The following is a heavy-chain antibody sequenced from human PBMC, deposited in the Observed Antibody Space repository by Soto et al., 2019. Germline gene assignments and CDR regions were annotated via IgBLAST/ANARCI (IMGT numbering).Heavy chain of an antibody. CDR2: ISSSSSTI. V-gene: IGHV3-48*02. Sequence: GGSLRLSCAASGFTFSIYSMNWVRQAPGKGLEWVSYISSSSSTIYYADSVKGRFTISRDNAKNSLYLQMNSLRDEDTAVYYCAREPRYYYDSSGYLNWFDPWGQGTLVTVSS. CDR1: GFTFSIYS. J-gene: IGHJ5*02. CDR3: AREPRYYYDSSGYLNWFDP. D-gene: IGHD3-22*01.